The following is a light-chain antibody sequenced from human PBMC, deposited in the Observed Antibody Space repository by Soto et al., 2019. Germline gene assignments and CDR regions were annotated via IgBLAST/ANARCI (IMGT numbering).Light chain of an antibody. J-gene: IGKJ3*01. CDR2: AAS. V-gene: IGKV1-9*01. CDR3: QQLNSYPRT. Sequence: DIQLTQSPSFLSASVGDRVTITCRASQGISSYLAWYQQKPGKAPKLLIYAASTLQSGVPSRFSGSGSGTEFTLTFSSLQPEDFATYYCQQLNSYPRTFGPGTKVDIK. CDR1: QGISSY.